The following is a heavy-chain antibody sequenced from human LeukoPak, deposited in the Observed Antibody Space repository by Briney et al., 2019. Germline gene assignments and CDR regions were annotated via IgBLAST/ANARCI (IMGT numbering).Heavy chain of an antibody. D-gene: IGHD6-13*01. J-gene: IGHJ5*02. V-gene: IGHV3-9*01. CDR3: AKDRQQLVPRGTWFDP. Sequence: GRSLRLSCAASGFTFDDYAMHWVRQAPGKGLEWVSGISWNSGSIGYADSVKGRFTISRDNAKNSLYLQMNSLRAEDTALYYCAKDRQQLVPRGTWFDPWGQGTLVTVSS. CDR1: GFTFDDYA. CDR2: ISWNSGSI.